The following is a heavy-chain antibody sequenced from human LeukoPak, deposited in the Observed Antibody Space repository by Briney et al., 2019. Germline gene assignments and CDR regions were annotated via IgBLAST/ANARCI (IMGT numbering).Heavy chain of an antibody. V-gene: IGHV3-48*04. CDR1: GFTFSSYS. D-gene: IGHD3-22*01. CDR3: ARGTNYYDRSGYFPDY. J-gene: IGHJ4*02. CDR2: LSSTSATI. Sequence: GGSLRLSCAASGFTFSSYSMNWVRQAPGKGLEWVSYLSSTSATIYYSDSVKGRFTISRDNAKNSLYLQMNSLRAEDTAVYYCARGTNYYDRSGYFPDYWGQGTLVTVSS.